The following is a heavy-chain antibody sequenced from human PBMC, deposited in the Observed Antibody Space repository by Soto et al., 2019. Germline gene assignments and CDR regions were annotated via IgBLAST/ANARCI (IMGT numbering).Heavy chain of an antibody. D-gene: IGHD3-9*01. Sequence: PSETLSLTCTVSGASISGDHWSWIRQPPGKGLECLGYISYSGATNYNPSLKSRVTMSIDTSKNQFSLQLNSVTAADTAVYYCARGFAIDWYTYYFDYWGQGPLVTVSS. CDR3: ARGFAIDWYTYYFDY. CDR2: ISYSGAT. V-gene: IGHV4-59*08. CDR1: GASISGDH. J-gene: IGHJ4*02.